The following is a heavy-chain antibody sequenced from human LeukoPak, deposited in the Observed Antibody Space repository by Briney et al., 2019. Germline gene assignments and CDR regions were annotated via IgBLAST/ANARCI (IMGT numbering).Heavy chain of an antibody. CDR2: ISNSASAI. D-gene: IGHD3-16*01. V-gene: IGHV3-48*03. CDR3: ARKKTGGLDY. Sequence: QPGGSLRLSCTASGFSFSDYSMDWVRQAPGKGREWVSYISNSASAIYYADSVKGRFTISRDNAQNSLYLQMNSLRAEDTAIYYCARKKTGGLDYWGQGTLVTVSS. J-gene: IGHJ4*02. CDR1: GFSFSDYS.